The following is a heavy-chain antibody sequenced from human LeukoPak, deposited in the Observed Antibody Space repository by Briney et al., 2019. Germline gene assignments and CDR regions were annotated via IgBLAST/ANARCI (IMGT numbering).Heavy chain of an antibody. CDR1: GGSFSGYY. V-gene: IGHV4-34*01. J-gene: IGHJ6*03. CDR3: ARHSYGSGSYYYYYYYMDV. D-gene: IGHD3-10*01. Sequence: SGTLSLTCAVYGGSFSGYYWSWIRQPPGKGLEWIGEINHSGSTNYNPSLKSRVTISVDTSKNQFSLKLSSVTAADTAVYYCARHSYGSGSYYYYYYYMDVWGKGTTVTISS. CDR2: INHSGST.